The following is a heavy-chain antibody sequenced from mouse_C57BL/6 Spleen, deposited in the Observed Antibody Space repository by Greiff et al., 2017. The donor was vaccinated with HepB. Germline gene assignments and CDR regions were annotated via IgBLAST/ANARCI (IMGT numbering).Heavy chain of an antibody. CDR2: IRSKSNNYAT. J-gene: IGHJ4*01. D-gene: IGHD1-1*01. V-gene: IGHV10-1*01. CDR1: GFSFNTYA. CDR3: VRYYGSSPYYAMDY. Sequence: EVKLMESGGGLVQPKGSLKLSCAASGFSFNTYAMNWVRQAPGKGLEWVARIRSKSNNYATYYADSVKDRFTISRDESESKLYLQMNNLKTEDTAMDCCVRYYGSSPYYAMDYWGQGTSVTVSS.